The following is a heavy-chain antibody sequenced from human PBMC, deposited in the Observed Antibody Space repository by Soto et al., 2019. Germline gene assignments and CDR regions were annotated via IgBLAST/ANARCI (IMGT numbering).Heavy chain of an antibody. J-gene: IGHJ4*02. CDR3: ARSVAVPGAHIDY. D-gene: IGHD6-19*01. V-gene: IGHV4-59*01. CDR1: GGSISGSY. CDR2: VYHTGST. Sequence: SETLSLTCSVSGGSISGSYWSWIRQSPGKGLEWLGYVYHTGSTNYSPSLRSRVSISVDTSKNEFSLRLSSVTAADTAVYFCARSVAVPGAHIDYWGQGTQVTVSS.